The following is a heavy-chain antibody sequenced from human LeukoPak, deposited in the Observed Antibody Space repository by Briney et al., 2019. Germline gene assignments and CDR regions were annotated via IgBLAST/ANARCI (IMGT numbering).Heavy chain of an antibody. J-gene: IGHJ4*02. V-gene: IGHV3-23*01. Sequence: GGSLGLSCAASRITFSNYVMSWVRQVPGKGLEWVSAISGSGRSTYYADSVKGRFTISRDNSRNSLYLQMNSLRTEDTGVYFCARFRFLDFPHYFDQWGQGTLVTVSS. CDR3: ARFRFLDFPHYFDQ. D-gene: IGHD3/OR15-3a*01. CDR1: RITFSNYV. CDR2: ISGSGRST.